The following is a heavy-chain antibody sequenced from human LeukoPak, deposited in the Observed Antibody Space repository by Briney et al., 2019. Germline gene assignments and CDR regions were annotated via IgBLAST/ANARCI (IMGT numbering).Heavy chain of an antibody. V-gene: IGHV3-20*01. CDR2: INWNGDST. CDR3: ARHYDSGAYPHFFDY. Sequence: EGSLRLSCAASGFTFDDYGMSWVRQAPGKGLEWVSGINWNGDSTNYADSVKGRFTISRDNAKNSLYLQMNSLRAEDTALFHCARHYDSGAYPHFFDYWGQGTLVTVS. J-gene: IGHJ4*02. CDR1: GFTFDDYG. D-gene: IGHD3-22*01.